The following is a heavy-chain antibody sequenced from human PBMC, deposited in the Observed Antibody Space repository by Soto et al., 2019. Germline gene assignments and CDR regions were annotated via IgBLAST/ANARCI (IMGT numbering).Heavy chain of an antibody. V-gene: IGHV3-30-3*01. Sequence: QVQLVESGGGVVQPGRSLRLSCAASGFTFSSHAMHWVRLAPGKGLEWVVVISYDGNKEFYADSVKGRFTISRDNSKNSLYLQMNSLRAEDTAVYYCARDRVVAGIGETDNWGQGTLVTVSS. CDR3: ARDRVVAGIGETDN. D-gene: IGHD6-19*01. J-gene: IGHJ4*02. CDR1: GFTFSSHA. CDR2: ISYDGNKE.